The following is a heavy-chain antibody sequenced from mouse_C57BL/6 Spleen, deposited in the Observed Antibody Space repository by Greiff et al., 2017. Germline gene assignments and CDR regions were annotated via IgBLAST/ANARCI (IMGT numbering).Heavy chain of an antibody. Sequence: VQLQQSGPELVKPGASVKISCKASGYSFTGYYMNWVKQSPEKSLEWIGEINPSTGGTPYNQKFKAKATLTVDKSSRTAYMQLKSLTSEDSAVYYCARRGGPYYFDYWGQGTTLTVSS. CDR1: GYSFTGYY. CDR2: INPSTGGT. J-gene: IGHJ2*01. V-gene: IGHV1-42*01. D-gene: IGHD1-1*02. CDR3: ARRGGPYYFDY.